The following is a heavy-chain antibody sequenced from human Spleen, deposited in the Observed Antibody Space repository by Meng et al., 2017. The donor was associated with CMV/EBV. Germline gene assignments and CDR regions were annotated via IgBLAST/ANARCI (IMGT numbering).Heavy chain of an antibody. CDR1: GGSISSGDYY. J-gene: IGHJ4*02. CDR3: ARKTRYYDSSGYYYGAFCY. V-gene: IGHV4-30-4*01. CDR2: IYNSGST. Sequence: LQGAGPGLVKPSQTPSLTGTVSGGSISSGDYYWSWIRQPPGKGLEWIGYIYNSGSTYYNPSLKSRVTISVDTSKNQFSLKLRFVTAADTAVYYCARKTRYYDSSGYYYGAFCYWGQGTLVTVSS. D-gene: IGHD3-22*01.